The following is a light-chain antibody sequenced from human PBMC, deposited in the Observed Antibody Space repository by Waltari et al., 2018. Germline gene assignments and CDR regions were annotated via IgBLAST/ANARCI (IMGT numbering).Light chain of an antibody. Sequence: EIVLTQSPATLSLSPGERATLSCRASQSVSSGYLAWYQQEPGQAPRLLLYGASNRAAGIPDRFSGGGSGTDFTLTISRLEPEDFAVYYCQHYRSSPPPFGQGTNVEIK. CDR2: GAS. J-gene: IGKJ1*01. V-gene: IGKV3-20*01. CDR3: QHYRSSPPP. CDR1: QSVSSGY.